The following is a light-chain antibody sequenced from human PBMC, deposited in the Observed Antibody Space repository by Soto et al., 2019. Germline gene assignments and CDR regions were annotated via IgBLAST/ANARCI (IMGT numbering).Light chain of an antibody. CDR3: QQASNFPLT. V-gene: IGKV1-12*01. Sequence: DSQMTQAPASVSASVVDRVTITCRASQDISSWLAWFQQRPGRAPKLLIYAASTLQSGVPSRFSGSGSGTVFTLTISSLQPEDFGTYYCQQASNFPLTFGGGTKVDIK. CDR1: QDISSW. J-gene: IGKJ4*01. CDR2: AAS.